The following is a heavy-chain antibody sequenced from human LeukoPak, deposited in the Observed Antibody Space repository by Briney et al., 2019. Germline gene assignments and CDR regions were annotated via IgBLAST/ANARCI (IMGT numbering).Heavy chain of an antibody. D-gene: IGHD2-8*01. CDR1: GYTFTIYY. CDR2: INPSGGGT. CDR3: ARDMLAVPSNWFDP. J-gene: IGHJ5*02. Sequence: ASVKVSSKASGYTFTIYYIHWVRHAPGQGLEWMGVINPSGGGTSHAQKFQGRVTMTRDTSTSTVYMDLRSLRSEDTAVYFCARDMLAVPSNWFDPWGQGTLVTVSS. V-gene: IGHV1-46*01.